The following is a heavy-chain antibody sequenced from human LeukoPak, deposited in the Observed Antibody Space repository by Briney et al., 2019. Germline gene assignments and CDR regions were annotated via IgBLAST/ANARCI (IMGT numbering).Heavy chain of an antibody. Sequence: GGSLRLSCAASGFSFSNYWILWVREAPERGLEWVTRIKSDGSGATYAASVDGRFTISRDTAESTLYLQMNSLSAEDTATYYCARDRNGPDCYMDFWGKGTTDTVSS. D-gene: IGHD2-8*01. CDR1: GFSFSNYW. V-gene: IGHV3-74*01. CDR3: ARDRNGPDCYMDF. J-gene: IGHJ6*03. CDR2: IKSDGSGA.